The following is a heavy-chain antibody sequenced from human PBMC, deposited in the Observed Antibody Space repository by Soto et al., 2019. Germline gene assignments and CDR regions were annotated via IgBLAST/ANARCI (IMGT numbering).Heavy chain of an antibody. D-gene: IGHD6-13*01. CDR2: IYYSGST. CDR1: GGSISSGGYY. V-gene: IGHV4-31*03. J-gene: IGHJ4*02. Sequence: SETLSLTCTVSGGSISSGGYYWSWIRQHPGKGLEWIGYIYYSGSTYYNPSLKSRVTISVDTSKNQFSLKLSSVTAADTAVYYCARGVAAAGTDGQVPSPGVFDYWGQGTLVTVSS. CDR3: ARGVAAAGTDGQVPSPGVFDY.